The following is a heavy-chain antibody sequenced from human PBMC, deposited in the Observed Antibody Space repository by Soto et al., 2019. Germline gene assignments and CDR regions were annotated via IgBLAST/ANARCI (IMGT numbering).Heavy chain of an antibody. CDR2: ISSSSSYI. CDR1: GFTFSSYS. D-gene: IGHD3-9*01. J-gene: IGHJ6*02. CDR3: ARDGDDILTGYYYYNGMDV. V-gene: IGHV3-21*01. Sequence: EVQLVESGGGLVKPGGSLSLSCAASGFTFSSYSMNWVRQAPGKGLEWVASISSSSSYIYYGDSVKGRFTSSRDNAKSSLYLQRNSLRAEDTAVSYCARDGDDILTGYYYYNGMDVWGQGTTVTFSS.